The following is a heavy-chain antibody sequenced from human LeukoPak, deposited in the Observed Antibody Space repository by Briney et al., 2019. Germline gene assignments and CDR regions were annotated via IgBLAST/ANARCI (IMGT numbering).Heavy chain of an antibody. CDR1: GFTFSSYG. Sequence: GGSLRLSCAASGFTFSSYGMSWVRQAPGKGLEWVSSISSSSSYIYYSDSVKGRFTISRDNAKSSLYLQMNSLRAEDTAVYYCASGGGYCSSTSCYVSDYWGQGTLVTVSS. D-gene: IGHD2-2*01. CDR3: ASGGGYCSSTSCYVSDY. V-gene: IGHV3-21*01. CDR2: ISSSSSYI. J-gene: IGHJ4*02.